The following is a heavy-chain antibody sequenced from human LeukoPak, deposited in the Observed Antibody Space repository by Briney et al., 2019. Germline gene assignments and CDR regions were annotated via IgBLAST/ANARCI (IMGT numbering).Heavy chain of an antibody. CDR3: ARGDLYGMDV. J-gene: IGHJ6*04. V-gene: IGHV3-21*01. CDR2: ISSSSSYI. Sequence: GGSLRLSCAASGFTFSSYAMHWVRQAPGKGLEWVSSISSSSSYIYYADSVKGRFTISRDNAKNSLYLQMNSLRAEDTAVYYCARGDLYGMDVWGKGTTVAVSS. CDR1: GFTFSSYA.